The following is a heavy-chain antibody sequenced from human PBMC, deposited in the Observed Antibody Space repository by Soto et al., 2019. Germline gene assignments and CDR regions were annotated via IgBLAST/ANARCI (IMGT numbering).Heavy chain of an antibody. V-gene: IGHV1-8*01. CDR3: ARMEPFGSLNWFDP. CDR1: GYSFTNND. J-gene: IGHJ5*02. D-gene: IGHD3-10*01. Sequence: ASVKVSCKASGYSFTNNDVSWVRQATGEGIEWMGWVNPGSGDTGYALKFQGRVTMTRDISIAIAYLELSSLSSDDKALYYCARMEPFGSLNWFDPWGQGTLLTVSS. CDR2: VNPGSGDT.